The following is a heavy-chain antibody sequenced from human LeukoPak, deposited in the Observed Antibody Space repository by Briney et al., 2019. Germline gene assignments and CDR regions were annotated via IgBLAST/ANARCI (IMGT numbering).Heavy chain of an antibody. CDR3: APYYSPVNFAY. CDR2: IYHSGDS. Sequence: PSETLSLTCSVSGGSVSSGTYYWSWIRHPPGKGMEWSGYIYHSGDSYYNPSLKSRVSMSIDTPKNQFYLKLSSVTAADTAVYYCAPYYSPVNFAYWGQGTLVTVSS. D-gene: IGHD3-10*01. CDR1: GGSVSSGTYY. V-gene: IGHV4-61*01. J-gene: IGHJ4*02.